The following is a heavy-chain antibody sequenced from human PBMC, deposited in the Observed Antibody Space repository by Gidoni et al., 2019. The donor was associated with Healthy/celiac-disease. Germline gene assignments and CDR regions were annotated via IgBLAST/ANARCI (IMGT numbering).Heavy chain of an antibody. V-gene: IGHV3-23*01. J-gene: IGHJ4*02. D-gene: IGHD3-22*01. CDR1: GFTFSSYA. CDR3: AKDRGYYDSSEGLYYFDY. Sequence: EVQLLESGGGLVQPGGSLRLSCAASGFTFSSYAMSWVRQAPGKGLEWVSAISGSGGSTYYADSVKGRFTISRDNSKNTLYLQMNSLRAEDTAVYYCAKDRGYYDSSEGLYYFDYWGQGTLVTVSS. CDR2: ISGSGGST.